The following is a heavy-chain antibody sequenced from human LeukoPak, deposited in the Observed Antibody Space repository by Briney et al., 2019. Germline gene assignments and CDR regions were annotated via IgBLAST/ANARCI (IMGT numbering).Heavy chain of an antibody. J-gene: IGHJ5*02. CDR3: ARRMRYTMIAVDL. Sequence: PSETLSLTCTISGGSISSSSYYWGWIRQPPGKGLEWIGSIYYSGSTYYNPSLKSRVTISVDTSKNQFSLKLSSVTAADTAVYYCARRMRYTMIAVDLWGQGTLVTVSS. V-gene: IGHV4-39*01. D-gene: IGHD3-22*01. CDR2: IYYSGST. CDR1: GGSISSSSYY.